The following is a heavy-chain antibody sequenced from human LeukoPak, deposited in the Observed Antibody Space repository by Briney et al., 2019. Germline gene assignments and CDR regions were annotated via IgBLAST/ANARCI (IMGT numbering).Heavy chain of an antibody. CDR2: IYPGDSDT. Sequence: GESLQISCQGSGYSFTSYWIGWVRQMPGKGLGWMGIIYPGDSDTRYSPSFQGQVTISADKSISTAYLQWSSLKASDTAMYYCARHPHRGPSHGDYWGQGTLVTVSS. CDR1: GYSFTSYW. J-gene: IGHJ4*02. V-gene: IGHV5-51*01. CDR3: ARHPHRGPSHGDY. D-gene: IGHD1-14*01.